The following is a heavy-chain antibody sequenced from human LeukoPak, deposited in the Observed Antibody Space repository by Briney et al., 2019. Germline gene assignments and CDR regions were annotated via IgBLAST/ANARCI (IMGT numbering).Heavy chain of an antibody. CDR1: GGTFRSAA. Sequence: ASVKVSCKASGGTFRSAAMSWVRQAPGQGLEWVGHIILMFGTTTYAQKFQGRVTITADGSTRTVHMGLNSLTSDDTAIYYCTRDEHKGSATFNYWGQGTLVIVSS. V-gene: IGHV1-69*13. J-gene: IGHJ4*02. CDR3: TRDEHKGSATFNY. D-gene: IGHD3-10*01. CDR2: IILMFGTT.